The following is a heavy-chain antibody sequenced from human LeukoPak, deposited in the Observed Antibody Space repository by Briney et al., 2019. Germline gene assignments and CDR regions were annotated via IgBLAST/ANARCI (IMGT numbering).Heavy chain of an antibody. CDR2: INPNSGGT. Sequence: ASVKVSFKASGYTFTAYYISWVRQAPGQGLEWMGWINPNSGGTDYAQKFQGRVTMTRDTSISTAYMELSRLRSDDTAVYYCARDGGAYCGCDCYFADYHWGQGTLVTVSS. V-gene: IGHV1-2*02. J-gene: IGHJ4*02. CDR1: GYTFTAYY. D-gene: IGHD2-21*02. CDR3: ARDGGAYCGCDCYFADYH.